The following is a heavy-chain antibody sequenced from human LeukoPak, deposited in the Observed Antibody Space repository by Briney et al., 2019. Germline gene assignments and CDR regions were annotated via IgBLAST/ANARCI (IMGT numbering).Heavy chain of an antibody. CDR3: ARKDDSSGYYYTPPDY. Sequence: GGSLRLSCAASGFTFSSYSMNWVRQAPGKGLEWVSSISSSSSYIYYADSVKGQFTISRDNAKNSLYLQMNSLRAEDTAVYYCARKDDSSGYYYTPPDYWGQGTLVTVSS. CDR1: GFTFSSYS. J-gene: IGHJ4*02. CDR2: ISSSSSYI. D-gene: IGHD3-22*01. V-gene: IGHV3-21*01.